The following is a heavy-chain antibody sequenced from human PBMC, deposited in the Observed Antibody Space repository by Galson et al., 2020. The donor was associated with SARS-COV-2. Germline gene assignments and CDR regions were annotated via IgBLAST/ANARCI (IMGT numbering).Heavy chain of an antibody. Sequence: GGSLRLSCAASGFTFSSYGMHWVRQAPGKGLEWVAVIWYDGSNKYYADSVKGRFTISRDNSKNTLYLQMNSLRAEDTAVYYCAKEQISQWLVREIVGATGVDYWGQGTLVTVSS. CDR3: AKEQISQWLVREIVGATGVDY. D-gene: IGHD6-19*01. CDR1: GFTFSSYG. J-gene: IGHJ4*02. CDR2: IWYDGSNK. V-gene: IGHV3-33*06.